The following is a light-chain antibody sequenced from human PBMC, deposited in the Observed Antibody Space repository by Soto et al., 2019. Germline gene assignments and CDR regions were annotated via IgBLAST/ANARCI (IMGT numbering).Light chain of an antibody. Sequence: EIVMTQSPATLSLSPGERATLSCRASQSISSNLAWYQQKPGQAPSLLIYDAFTRATGIPARFSGSGSGTEFTLTISSLQSEDFAVYYCQQYNNWPLTFGGGTKVDIK. CDR2: DAF. V-gene: IGKV3-15*01. J-gene: IGKJ4*01. CDR1: QSISSN. CDR3: QQYNNWPLT.